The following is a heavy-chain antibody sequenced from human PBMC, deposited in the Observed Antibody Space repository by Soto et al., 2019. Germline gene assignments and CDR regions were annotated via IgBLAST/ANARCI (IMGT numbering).Heavy chain of an antibody. J-gene: IGHJ5*02. CDR1: GGTFSSYA. CDR2: IIPIFGAA. CDR3: ARGRRITIFGVVTDNWFDP. D-gene: IGHD3-3*01. Sequence: QVQLVQSGAEVKKPGSSVKVSCMASGGTFSSYAISWVRQAPGQGLEWMGGIIPIFGAANYAQKFQGRVTITADESTSTAYMELSSLRSEDTAVYYCARGRRITIFGVVTDNWFDPWGQGTLVTVSS. V-gene: IGHV1-69*01.